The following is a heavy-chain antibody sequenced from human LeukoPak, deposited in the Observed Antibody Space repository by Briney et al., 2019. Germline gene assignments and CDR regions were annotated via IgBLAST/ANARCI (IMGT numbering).Heavy chain of an antibody. Sequence: PSETLSLTCAVSGGSFSGYYWSWIRRPPGKGLEWIGEINHSGSTNYNPSLKSRVTISGDTSNNQFALRLSSVTAADTAVYYCARGRYYFDYWGQGTLVTVSS. CDR3: ARGRYYFDY. D-gene: IGHD4-17*01. J-gene: IGHJ4*02. CDR1: GGSFSGYY. V-gene: IGHV4-34*01. CDR2: INHSGST.